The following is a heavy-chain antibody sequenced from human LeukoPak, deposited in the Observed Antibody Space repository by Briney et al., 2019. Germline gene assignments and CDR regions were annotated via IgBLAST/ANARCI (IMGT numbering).Heavy chain of an antibody. D-gene: IGHD6-13*01. CDR3: ARVWGSSWSSNRVGDMVV. J-gene: IGHJ6*03. CDR2: IIPIFGTA. CDR1: GGTFSSYA. V-gene: IGHV1-69*13. Sequence: SVKVSCKASGGTFSSYAISWVRQAPGQGLEWMGGIIPIFGTANYAQKFQGRVTIAADESTSTAYMELSSLRSEDTAVYYCARVWGSSWSSNRVGDMVVWGKGTTVTASS.